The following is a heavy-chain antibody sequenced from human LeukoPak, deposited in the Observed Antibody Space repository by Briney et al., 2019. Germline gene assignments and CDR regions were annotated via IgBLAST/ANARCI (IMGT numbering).Heavy chain of an antibody. CDR1: RFTFSTYG. J-gene: IGHJ4*02. CDR2: ISSSSSYI. CDR3: ARDPTMVRGVIIQSDY. D-gene: IGHD3-10*01. Sequence: PGGSLRLSCAASRFTFSTYGMNWVRQAPGKGLEWVSSISSSSSYIYYADSVKGRFTISRDNAKNSLYLQMNSLRAEDTAVYYCARDPTMVRGVIIQSDYWGQGTLVTVSS. V-gene: IGHV3-21*01.